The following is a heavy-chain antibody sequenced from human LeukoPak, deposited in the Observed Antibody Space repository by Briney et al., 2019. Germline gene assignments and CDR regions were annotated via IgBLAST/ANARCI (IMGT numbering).Heavy chain of an antibody. Sequence: KTGGSLRLSCAASGFTFSCYSMNWVRQAPGKGLEWVSSISSSSSYIYYADSVEGRFTISRDNAKNSLYLQMNSLRAEDTAVYYCARDRGGIAVAGNYFDYWGQGTLVTVSS. D-gene: IGHD6-19*01. CDR3: ARDRGGIAVAGNYFDY. V-gene: IGHV3-21*01. J-gene: IGHJ4*02. CDR1: GFTFSCYS. CDR2: ISSSSSYI.